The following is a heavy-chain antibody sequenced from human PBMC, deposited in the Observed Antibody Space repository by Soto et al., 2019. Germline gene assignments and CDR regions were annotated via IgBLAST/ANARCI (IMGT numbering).Heavy chain of an antibody. CDR1: GDNVSSNSAA. J-gene: IGHJ6*02. CDR3: ARDHCSSTSCYGYYYYGMDV. D-gene: IGHD2-2*01. CDR2: TYYRSKWYN. V-gene: IGHV6-1*01. Sequence: SQTLSLTCAISGDNVSSNSAAWNWIRQSPSRGLEWLGRTYYRSKWYNDYAVSVKSRITINPDTSKNQFSLQLNSVTPEDTAVYYCARDHCSSTSCYGYYYYGMDVWGQGTTVTVPS.